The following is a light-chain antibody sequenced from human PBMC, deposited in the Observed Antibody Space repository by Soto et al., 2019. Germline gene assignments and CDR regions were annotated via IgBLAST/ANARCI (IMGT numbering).Light chain of an antibody. V-gene: IGLV3-1*01. CDR1: KLENYY. CDR2: QDT. J-gene: IGLJ1*01. Sequence: SYELTQPPSVSVSPGQTAIITCSGHKLENYYVCWSQQKPGQSPVLVIYQDTKRPAGIPGRFSGSNSGNTATLTISGTQSMDEADYYCQAWDSSTGGYVFGTGTKVTVL. CDR3: QAWDSSTGGYV.